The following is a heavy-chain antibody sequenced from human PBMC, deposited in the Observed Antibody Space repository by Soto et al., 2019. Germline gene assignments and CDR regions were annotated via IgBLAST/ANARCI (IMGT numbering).Heavy chain of an antibody. J-gene: IGHJ4*02. CDR3: ASGEDYYDSSGYYFDY. Sequence: QVQLVESGGGVVQPGRSLRLSCAASGFTFSSYGMHWVRQAPGKGLEWVAVIWYDGSNKYYADSVKGRFTISRDNSKNTLYLQMNSLRAEDTAVYYCASGEDYYDSSGYYFDYWGQGTLVTVSS. D-gene: IGHD3-22*01. CDR1: GFTFSSYG. CDR2: IWYDGSNK. V-gene: IGHV3-33*01.